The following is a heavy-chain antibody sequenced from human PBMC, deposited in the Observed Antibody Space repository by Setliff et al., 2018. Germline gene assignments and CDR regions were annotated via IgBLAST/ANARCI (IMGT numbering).Heavy chain of an antibody. Sequence: GGSLRLSCAASGFTFSNDWMSWVRQAPGKGLEWVSIIFNDGSTYYADSVKGRFTISRDISTSTLYLHMNSLRAEDTAVYYCARDRGGTNPWFDPWGQGTLVTVSS. CDR3: ARDRGGTNPWFDP. CDR2: IFNDGST. D-gene: IGHD3-10*01. V-gene: IGHV3-53*01. CDR1: GFTFSNDW. J-gene: IGHJ5*02.